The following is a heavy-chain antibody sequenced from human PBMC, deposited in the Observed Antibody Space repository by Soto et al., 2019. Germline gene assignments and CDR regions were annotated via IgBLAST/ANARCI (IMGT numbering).Heavy chain of an antibody. CDR1: GGSISSYY. CDR3: ARGGIQLWSQLWFDP. Sequence: LSLTCTVSGGSISSYYWSLIRQPPGKGLEWIGYIYYSGSTNYNPSLKSRVTISVDTSKNQFSLKLSSVTAADTAVYYCARGGIQLWSQLWFDPWGQGTLVTVSS. J-gene: IGHJ5*02. CDR2: IYYSGST. D-gene: IGHD5-18*01. V-gene: IGHV4-59*01.